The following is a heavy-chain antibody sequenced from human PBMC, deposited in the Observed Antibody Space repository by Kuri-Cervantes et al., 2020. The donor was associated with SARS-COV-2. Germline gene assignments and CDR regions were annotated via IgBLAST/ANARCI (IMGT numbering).Heavy chain of an antibody. CDR1: GGSISSYY. D-gene: IGHD3-10*01. J-gene: IGHJ4*02. CDR3: ARHFMWFGELLYYFDY. CDR2: IYYSGST. V-gene: IGHV4-59*08. Sequence: SETLSLTCTVSGGSISSYYWSWIRQPPGKGLEWIGSIYYSGSTYYNPSLKSRVTISVDTSKNQFSLKLSSVTAADTAVYYCARHFMWFGELLYYFDYWGQGTLVTVS.